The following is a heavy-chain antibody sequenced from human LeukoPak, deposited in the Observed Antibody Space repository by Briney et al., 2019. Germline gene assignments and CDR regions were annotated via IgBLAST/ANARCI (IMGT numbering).Heavy chain of an antibody. J-gene: IGHJ3*02. D-gene: IGHD3-3*01. CDR1: GFTFSSYA. Sequence: GGSLRLSCAASGFTFSSYAMHWVRQAPGKGLEWVAVISYDGSNKYYADSVKGRFTISRDNSKNTLYLQMNSLRAEDTAVYYCARDRKHYDFWSGLGAFDIWGQGTMVTVSS. V-gene: IGHV3-30-3*01. CDR2: ISYDGSNK. CDR3: ARDRKHYDFWSGLGAFDI.